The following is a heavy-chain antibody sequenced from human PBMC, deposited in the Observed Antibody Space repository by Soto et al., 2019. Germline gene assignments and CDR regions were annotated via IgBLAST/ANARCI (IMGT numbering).Heavy chain of an antibody. CDR1: GYTFTGYY. Sequence: ASVKVSCKASGYTFTGYYMHWVRQPPGQGLEWMGWINPNSGGTNYAQKFQGWVTMTRDTSISTAYMELSRLRSDDTAVYYCARGKASTWSKYGMDVWGQRPMVTVSS. CDR3: ARGKASTWSKYGMDV. V-gene: IGHV1-2*04. J-gene: IGHJ6*02. CDR2: INPNSGGT. D-gene: IGHD1-1*01.